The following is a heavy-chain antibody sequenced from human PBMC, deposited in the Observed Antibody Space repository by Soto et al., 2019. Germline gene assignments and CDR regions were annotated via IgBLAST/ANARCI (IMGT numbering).Heavy chain of an antibody. CDR1: GGTFSSYA. V-gene: IGHV1-69*13. J-gene: IGHJ6*02. D-gene: IGHD1-1*01. CDR2: IIPIFSTA. CDR3: ARGQPLVSLAMDV. Sequence: ASVKVSCKASGGTFSSYAISWVRQAPGQGLEWMGGIIPIFSTANYAQKFQGRVTITADESTSTAYMELSSLRSEGTAVYYCARGQPLVSLAMDVWGQGTTVTVSS.